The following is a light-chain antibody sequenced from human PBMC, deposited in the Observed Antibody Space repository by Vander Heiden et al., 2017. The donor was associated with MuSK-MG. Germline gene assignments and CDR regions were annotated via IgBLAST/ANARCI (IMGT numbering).Light chain of an antibody. V-gene: IGLV5-39*01. Sequence: HPVMTQPTFLPASPDASATFSCILRSGINVGTSRIFWYQQKPGSHPRYLLGYKSDSDKQQGSGVPSRFSGSKDASTNAGLLLISGLQSEDEADYYCAIWYSITSKVFGGGTKLTVL. CDR1: SGINVGTSR. J-gene: IGLJ2*01. CDR2: YKSDSDK. CDR3: AIWYSITSKV.